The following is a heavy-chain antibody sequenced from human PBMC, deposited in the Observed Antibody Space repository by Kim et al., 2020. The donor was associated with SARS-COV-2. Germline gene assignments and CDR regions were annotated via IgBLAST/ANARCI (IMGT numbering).Heavy chain of an antibody. CDR2: P. J-gene: IGHJ4*02. Sequence: PTYAQGFTGRFVFSLDTSVSTAYLQISSLKAEDTAVYYCARDYGISWYDYWGQGTLVTVSS. CDR3: ARDYGISWYDY. D-gene: IGHD6-13*01. V-gene: IGHV7-4-1*02.